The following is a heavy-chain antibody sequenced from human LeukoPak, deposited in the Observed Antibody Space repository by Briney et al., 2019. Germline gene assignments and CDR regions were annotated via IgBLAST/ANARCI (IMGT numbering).Heavy chain of an antibody. J-gene: IGHJ4*02. D-gene: IGHD3-16*01. Sequence: SETLSLTCTVSGGSISSYYWSWIRQPPGKGLEWIGYIYYSGSTNYNPSLKSRVTISVDTSKNQFSLKLSPVTAADTAVYYCARDRRGVMDYWGQGTLVTVSS. CDR2: IYYSGST. CDR1: GGSISSYY. CDR3: ARDRRGVMDY. V-gene: IGHV4-59*01.